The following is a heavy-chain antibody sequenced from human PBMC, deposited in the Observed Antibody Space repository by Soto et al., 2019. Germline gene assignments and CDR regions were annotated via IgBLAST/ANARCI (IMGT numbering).Heavy chain of an antibody. J-gene: IGHJ6*02. CDR2: IIPIFTQT. V-gene: IGHV1-69*08. CDR1: GYTFTIYT. CDR3: ARGGVGAAGGMDV. Sequence: QVQLVQSGAEVKKPGSSVKVSCKSSGYTFTIYTVTWVRQALGQGLEWMGRIIPIFTQTNYAQKFQDRVTITADKSTSTVYMELSGLRNEDTAVYYCARGGVGAAGGMDVWGQGTTVTVSS. D-gene: IGHD1-26*01.